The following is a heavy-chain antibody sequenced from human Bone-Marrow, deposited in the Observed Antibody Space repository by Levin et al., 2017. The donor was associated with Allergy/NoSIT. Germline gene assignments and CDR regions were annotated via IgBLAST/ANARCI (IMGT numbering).Heavy chain of an antibody. J-gene: IGHJ4*02. V-gene: IGHV4-59*02. Sequence: TSETLSLTCSVSAGSVKNDYWSWIRQPPGKALEWIGYIYYTGSTYYNPFLRGRVTISLDTSKNQFSLTLSSVTAADTAVYYCARGANYGSSWGQGTLVTVSS. CDR3: ARGANYGSS. CDR1: AGSVKNDY. D-gene: IGHD3-10*01. CDR2: IYYTGST.